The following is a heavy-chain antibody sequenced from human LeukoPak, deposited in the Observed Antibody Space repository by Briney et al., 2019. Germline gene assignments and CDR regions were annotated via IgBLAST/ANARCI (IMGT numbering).Heavy chain of an antibody. J-gene: IGHJ4*02. V-gene: IGHV3-7*04. CDR1: GFTSSSYG. CDR2: IKYGGSEK. CDR3: ARAEGYSYAFYFVY. Sequence: QPGGTLRLSCAASGFTSSSYGMTWVRQAPGKGLEWVANIKYGGSEKYYADSVKGRFTISRDNAKHSLYLQMNSLRAEDTAVYFCARAEGYSYAFYFVYWGQGTLVTVSS. D-gene: IGHD5-18*01.